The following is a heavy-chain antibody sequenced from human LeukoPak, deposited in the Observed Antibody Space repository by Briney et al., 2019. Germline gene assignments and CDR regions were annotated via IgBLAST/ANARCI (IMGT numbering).Heavy chain of an antibody. CDR1: GFTFSNYA. J-gene: IGHJ6*02. CDR3: ARDYYGSGSANYYYGMDV. CDR2: IRGRGDGA. D-gene: IGHD3-10*01. V-gene: IGHV3-23*01. Sequence: PGGSLRLSCAASGFTFSNYAMTWVRQAPGRGLEWVSSIRGRGDGATYADSVKGRFTISRDNSKNTLYLQMNSLRAEDTAVYYCARDYYGSGSANYYYGMDVWGQGTTVTVSS.